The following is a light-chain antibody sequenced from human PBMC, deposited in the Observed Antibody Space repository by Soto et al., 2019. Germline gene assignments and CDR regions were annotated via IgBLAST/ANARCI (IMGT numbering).Light chain of an antibody. CDR2: LGS. CDR1: RSILGSSGYNY. Sequence: EIVLTQSPLSLPVTPGEPASISCRSSRSILGSSGYNYLNWYLQKPGQSPQLLIYLGSSQASGVPDRFSGSGSGTDFTLKISRVEAGDVGVYFCAQGLAVPFTFGGGTKVEI. V-gene: IGKV2-28*01. J-gene: IGKJ4*01. CDR3: AQGLAVPFT.